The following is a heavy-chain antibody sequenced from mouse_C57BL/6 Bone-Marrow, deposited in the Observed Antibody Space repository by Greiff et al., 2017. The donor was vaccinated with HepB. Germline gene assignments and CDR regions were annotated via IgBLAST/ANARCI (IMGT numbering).Heavy chain of an antibody. Sequence: DVHLVESGGGLVKPGGSLKLSCAASGFTFSSYAMSWVRQTPEKRLEWVATISDGGSYTYYPDNVKGRFTISRDNAKNNLYLQMSHLKSEDTAMYYCARVGDYYGSLSYFDYWGQGTTLTVSS. CDR2: ISDGGSYT. CDR1: GFTFSSYA. V-gene: IGHV5-4*01. CDR3: ARVGDYYGSLSYFDY. J-gene: IGHJ2*01. D-gene: IGHD1-1*01.